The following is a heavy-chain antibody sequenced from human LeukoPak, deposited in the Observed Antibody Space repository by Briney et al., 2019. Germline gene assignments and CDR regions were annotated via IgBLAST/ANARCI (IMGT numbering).Heavy chain of an antibody. CDR1: GGSISSSSYY. Sequence: SETLSLTCTVSGGSISSSSYYWGWIRQPPGKGLEWIGNLYYSGSTYYNPSLKSRVTISVDTSKNQFSLKLSSVTAADTAVYYCARDSVTGTGVFWGQGTLVTVSS. CDR2: LYYSGST. J-gene: IGHJ4*02. D-gene: IGHD1-20*01. V-gene: IGHV4-39*07. CDR3: ARDSVTGTGVF.